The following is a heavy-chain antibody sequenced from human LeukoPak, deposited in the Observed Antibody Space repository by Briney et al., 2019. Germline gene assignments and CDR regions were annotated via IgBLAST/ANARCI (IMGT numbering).Heavy chain of an antibody. D-gene: IGHD3-3*02. CDR3: ARAGLFSIDY. J-gene: IGHJ4*02. CDR2: INPSGGST. CDR1: GYTFTSYY. V-gene: IGHV1-46*01. Sequence: ASLKVSCKASGYTFTSYYMHWVRQAPGQGLEWMGIINPSGGSTSYAQKFQGRVTITADKSTSTAYMELSSLRSEDTAVYYCARAGLFSIDYWGQGTLVTVSS.